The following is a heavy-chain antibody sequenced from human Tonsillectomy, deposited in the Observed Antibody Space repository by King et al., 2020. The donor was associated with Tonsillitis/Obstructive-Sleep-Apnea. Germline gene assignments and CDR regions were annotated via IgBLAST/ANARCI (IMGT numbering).Heavy chain of an antibody. Sequence: VQLQQWGAGLLKPSETMSLTCAVYGGSFSGYYWSWIRQPPGKVLEWIGEINISGSTNYNPSLTSRVTISVDTSKNQFALKLSSVTAADTAVYYCARGSLNVAAATFSYWFDPWGQGTLVTVSS. V-gene: IGHV4-34*01. CDR1: GGSFSGYY. D-gene: IGHD2-2*01. J-gene: IGHJ5*02. CDR3: ARGSLNVAAATFSYWFDP. CDR2: INISGST.